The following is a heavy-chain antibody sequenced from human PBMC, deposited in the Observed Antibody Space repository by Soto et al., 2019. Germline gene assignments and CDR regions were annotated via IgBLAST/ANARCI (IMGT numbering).Heavy chain of an antibody. V-gene: IGHV4-4*07. CDR3: ARDNNDFWSLYPLAFDY. D-gene: IGHD3-3*01. Sequence: SETLSLTCTVSGGSLTKYYWSWIPQPAGKGLEWIGRVSTSGNVVSKASLRSRLTMSVDTSKNQFSLRLTSVTAADTAVYYCARDNNDFWSLYPLAFDYWGQGALVTVSS. CDR1: GGSLTKYY. J-gene: IGHJ4*02. CDR2: VSTSGNV.